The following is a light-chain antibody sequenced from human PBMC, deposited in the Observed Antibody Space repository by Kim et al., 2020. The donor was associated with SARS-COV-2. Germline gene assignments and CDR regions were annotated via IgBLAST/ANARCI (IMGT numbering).Light chain of an antibody. Sequence: QSALTQPTSVSGSPGQSITISCTGTSSDIGGHNIYGQNVVSWYQQRPGKAPKVIIYDVSKRPSGTSTRFSGSKSGNTASLTISGLQAEDEADYYCSSYTNSQIYVFGTGTQLTVL. V-gene: IGLV2-14*01. J-gene: IGLJ1*01. CDR3: SSYTNSQIYV. CDR2: DVS. CDR1: SSDIGGHNI.